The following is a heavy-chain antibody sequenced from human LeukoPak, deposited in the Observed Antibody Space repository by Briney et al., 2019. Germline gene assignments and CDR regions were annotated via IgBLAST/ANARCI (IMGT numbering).Heavy chain of an antibody. V-gene: IGHV4-31*03. D-gene: IGHD6-25*01. CDR2: IYYSGST. Sequence: SQTLSLTCTVSGGSIRSGGDYWNWIRQHPERGLEWIGYIYYSGSTYYNPSLKSRVTISADGSKNQFSLRLSSVTAADTAVYYCALGGRQRLGYHWGQGTLVTVSS. CDR3: ALGGRQRLGYH. J-gene: IGHJ5*02. CDR1: GGSIRSGGDY.